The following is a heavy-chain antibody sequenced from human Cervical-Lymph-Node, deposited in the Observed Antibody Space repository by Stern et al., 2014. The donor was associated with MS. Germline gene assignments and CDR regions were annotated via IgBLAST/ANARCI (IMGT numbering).Heavy chain of an antibody. CDR2: VYHSGTT. D-gene: IGHD3-10*01. Sequence: QVQLQESGPGLVKPSQTLSLTCTVSGGSISSDTYFWSWIRQPPGKGLEWIGIVYHSGTTYYHPSFEIRVTISVETSQNQFSLNLNSVNAADTAVYYCASRWGGAFDNWGQGALVTVSS. CDR1: GGSISSDTYF. J-gene: IGHJ4*02. CDR3: ASRWGGAFDN. V-gene: IGHV4-31*03.